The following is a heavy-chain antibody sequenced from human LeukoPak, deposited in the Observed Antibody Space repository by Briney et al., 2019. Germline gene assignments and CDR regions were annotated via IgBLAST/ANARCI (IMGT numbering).Heavy chain of an antibody. V-gene: IGHV3-30*04. Sequence: GGSLRLSGAASGFTFSSYAMHWVRQAPGKGLEWVAVISYDGSNKYYADSVKGRFTISRDNSKDTLYLQMNSLRAEDTAVYYCARSGIIAAAGPYYFDYWGQGTLVTVSS. J-gene: IGHJ4*02. CDR2: ISYDGSNK. CDR3: ARSGIIAAAGPYYFDY. D-gene: IGHD6-13*01. CDR1: GFTFSSYA.